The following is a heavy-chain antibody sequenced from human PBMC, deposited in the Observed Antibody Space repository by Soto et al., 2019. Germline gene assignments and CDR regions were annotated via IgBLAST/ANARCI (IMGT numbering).Heavy chain of an antibody. CDR1: GGSFSGYY. CDR2: INHSGST. J-gene: IGHJ4*02. CDR3: AEGAAAGFSSGWYFDY. Sequence: PSETLSLTCAVYGGSFSGYYWSWIRQPPGKGLEWIGEINHSGSTNYNPSLKSRVTISVDTSKNQFSLKLSSVTAADTALYYCAEGAAAGFSSGWYFDYWGQGTLVTVSS. D-gene: IGHD6-19*01. V-gene: IGHV4-34*01.